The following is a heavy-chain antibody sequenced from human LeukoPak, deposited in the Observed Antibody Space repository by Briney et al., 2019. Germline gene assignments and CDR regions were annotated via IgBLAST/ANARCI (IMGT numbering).Heavy chain of an antibody. J-gene: IGHJ3*02. CDR1: GSTFSDQF. CDR2: IGNKASRYTT. CDR3: TRGYSGMSIYAFDI. D-gene: IGHD1-26*01. V-gene: IGHV3-72*01. Sequence: PGGSLRLSCAASGSTFSDQFMDWVRQAPGKGLQWVGRIGNKASRYTTEYAASVKGRFTISRDDSKGSLYLQMHSLETEDTALYYCTRGYSGMSIYAFDIWGQGTMVTVSS.